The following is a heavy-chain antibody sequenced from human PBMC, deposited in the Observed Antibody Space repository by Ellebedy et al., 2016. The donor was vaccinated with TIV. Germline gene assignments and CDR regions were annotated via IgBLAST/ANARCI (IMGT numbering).Heavy chain of an antibody. CDR1: GYTFTSYD. Sequence: ASVKVSXKASGYTFTSYDINWVRQATGQGLEWLGWMNPNSGNTGYAQKFQGRVTMTRNTSISTAYMELSSLRSEDTAVYYCARGEGLRYFDWLLTYYYYGMDVWGQGTTVTVSS. D-gene: IGHD3-9*01. CDR3: ARGEGLRYFDWLLTYYYYGMDV. V-gene: IGHV1-8*01. CDR2: MNPNSGNT. J-gene: IGHJ6*02.